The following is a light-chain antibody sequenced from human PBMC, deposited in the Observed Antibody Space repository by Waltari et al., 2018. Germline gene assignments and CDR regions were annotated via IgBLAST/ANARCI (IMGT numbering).Light chain of an antibody. V-gene: IGKV3-15*01. CDR2: DAS. J-gene: IGKJ1*01. CDR1: ESVSTN. CDR3: HQYKNWPPWT. Sequence: EIVVTQSPATLSLSPGERATLSCRASESVSTNVAWYQQKPGQPPRLLIHDASTRATGIPARVSGSGSGTEFTLSISSLQSEDFAVYYCHQYKNWPPWTFGQGTKVEIK.